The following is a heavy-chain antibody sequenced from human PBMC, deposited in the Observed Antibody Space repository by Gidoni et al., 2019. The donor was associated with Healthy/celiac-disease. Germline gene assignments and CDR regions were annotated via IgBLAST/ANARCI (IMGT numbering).Heavy chain of an antibody. D-gene: IGHD1-26*01. CDR3: ARGWRGSYVYAFQH. J-gene: IGHJ1*01. Sequence: QVQLQQWGAGLLKPSETLSLTCAVYGGSFSGYYWSWIRQPPGKGLEWIGEINHSGSTNYNPSLKSRVTISVDTSKNQFSLKLSSVTAADTAVYYCARGWRGSYVYAFQHWGQGTLVTVSS. CDR2: INHSGST. CDR1: GGSFSGYY. V-gene: IGHV4-34*01.